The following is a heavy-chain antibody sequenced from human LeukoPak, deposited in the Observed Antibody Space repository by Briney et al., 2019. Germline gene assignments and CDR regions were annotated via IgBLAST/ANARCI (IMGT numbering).Heavy chain of an antibody. CDR1: GFTFSGYA. D-gene: IGHD3-10*01. CDR3: AKDNYYYDTFDI. CDR2: ISGSGGST. J-gene: IGHJ3*02. Sequence: GGSLRLSCAASGFTFSGYALGGVRRVPGKGLGWVSAISGSGGSTYYADSVKGRFTISRDNSKNTLYLQMNSLRAEDTAVYYCAKDNYYYDTFDIRGQGTMVTVSS. V-gene: IGHV3-23*01.